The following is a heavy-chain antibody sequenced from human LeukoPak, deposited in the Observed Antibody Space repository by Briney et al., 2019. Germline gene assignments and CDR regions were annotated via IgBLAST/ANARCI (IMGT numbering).Heavy chain of an antibody. J-gene: IGHJ4*02. V-gene: IGHV4-59*01. Sequence: SETLSLTCTVSGASINTYYWSWIRQPPGKGLEWNGYIYYSGTTSYNPSLKTRVTISIDTSKNQFSLKLSSVTAADTAVYYCARVLRPMASQYYFDYWGQGTLVTVSS. CDR3: ARVLRPMASQYYFDY. D-gene: IGHD3-10*01. CDR1: GASINTYY. CDR2: IYYSGTT.